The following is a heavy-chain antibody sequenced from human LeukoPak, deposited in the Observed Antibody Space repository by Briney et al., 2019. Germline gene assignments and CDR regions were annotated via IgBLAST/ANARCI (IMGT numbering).Heavy chain of an antibody. J-gene: IGHJ4*02. CDR1: GFTFSSYV. Sequence: PGRSLRLSDAGSGFTFSSYVMSWVRQAAGQRLEWVSAISGSGRDTYYADSVTGRFIISRENSKGPLFLQINSLGADDTAVYYCAREANYYDSSGYSPPTLDFWGQGTLVNVSS. V-gene: IGHV3-23*01. CDR2: ISGSGRDT. D-gene: IGHD3-22*01. CDR3: AREANYYDSSGYSPPTLDF.